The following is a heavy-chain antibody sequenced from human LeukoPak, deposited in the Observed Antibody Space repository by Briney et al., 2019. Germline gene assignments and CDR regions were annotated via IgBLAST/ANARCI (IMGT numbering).Heavy chain of an antibody. CDR1: GGSISSGGYS. CDR2: INHSGST. D-gene: IGHD3-10*01. CDR3: ARSGVVRGVLHY. J-gene: IGHJ4*02. V-gene: IGHV4-30-2*01. Sequence: SQTLSLTCAVSGGSISSGGYSWSWIRQPPGKGLEWIGYINHSGSTNYNPSLKSRVTISVDTSKNQFSLKLSSVTAADTAVYYCARSGVVRGVLHYWAQGTLVTVSS.